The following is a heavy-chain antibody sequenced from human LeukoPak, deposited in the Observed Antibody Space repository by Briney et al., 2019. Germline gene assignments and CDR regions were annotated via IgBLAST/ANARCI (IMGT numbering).Heavy chain of an antibody. Sequence: GGSLRLSCAASGFTVSSNYMSWVRQAPGKGLEWVSVIYSGGSTYYADSVKGRFFISGDIAKNSVSLHMNRLSVEDTAVYYCVAYKFLLSWSAFDFWGRGTMVTVSS. D-gene: IGHD6-13*01. J-gene: IGHJ3*01. CDR3: VAYKFLLSWSAFDF. CDR1: GFTVSSNY. V-gene: IGHV3-53*01. CDR2: IYSGGST.